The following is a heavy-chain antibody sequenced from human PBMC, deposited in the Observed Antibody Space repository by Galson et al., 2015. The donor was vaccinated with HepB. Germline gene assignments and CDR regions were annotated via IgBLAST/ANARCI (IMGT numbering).Heavy chain of an antibody. CDR3: ARDSYYDSSGYYWGGGMDV. Sequence: SLRLSCAASGFTFSDYYMSWIRQAPGKGLEWVSYISSSGSTIYYADSVKGRFTISRDNAKNSLYLQMNSLRAEDTAVYYCARDSYYDSSGYYWGGGMDVWGQGTTVTVSS. CDR2: ISSSGSTI. D-gene: IGHD3-22*01. CDR1: GFTFSDYY. V-gene: IGHV3-11*01. J-gene: IGHJ6*02.